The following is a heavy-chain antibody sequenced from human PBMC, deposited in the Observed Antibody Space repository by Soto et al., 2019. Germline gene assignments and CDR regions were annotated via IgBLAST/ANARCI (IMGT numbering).Heavy chain of an antibody. J-gene: IGHJ5*02. CDR3: TRDEGGSYDNWINP. D-gene: IGHD1-26*01. CDR1: TFNSYS. Sequence: EVQLVESGGGLVKPGGSLRLSCTFTFNSYSLNWVRQAPGKGLEWVSSISSVSAYIKYADTVKGRFTISRDNANNLLYLQMRRLRVADTSVYYCTRDEGGSYDNWINPWGQGTLVTVSS. CDR2: ISSVSAYI. V-gene: IGHV3-21*06.